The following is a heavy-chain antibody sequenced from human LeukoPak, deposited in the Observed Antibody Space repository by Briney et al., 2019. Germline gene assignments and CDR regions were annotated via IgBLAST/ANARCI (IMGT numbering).Heavy chain of an antibody. J-gene: IGHJ4*02. CDR1: GFTFSGSA. CDR3: VKNDYGSGGYLELDH. Sequence: PGGSLRLSCAASGFTFSGSAMHWVRQASGKGLEWVGRIRSKANSYATAYAASVKGRFTISRDNSRNTLYLQTSSLRDADTAVYYCVKNDYGSGGYLELDHWGQGTLVTVSS. CDR2: IRSKANSYAT. V-gene: IGHV3-73*01. D-gene: IGHD3-10*01.